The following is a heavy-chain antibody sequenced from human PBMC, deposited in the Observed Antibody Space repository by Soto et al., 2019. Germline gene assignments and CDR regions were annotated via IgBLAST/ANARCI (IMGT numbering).Heavy chain of an antibody. D-gene: IGHD3-10*01. Sequence: SETLSLTCTVSGGSLSPNYWTWIRQHPVKGLEWMGHIYYSGSTSYNPSLKSRVTISIDTSKNQFSLKLTSVTAADTAVYYCARDGDYFGSGSPPLLSKWGQGTLVTVSS. V-gene: IGHV4-59*12. CDR1: GGSLSPNY. CDR3: ARDGDYFGSGSPPLLSK. J-gene: IGHJ4*02. CDR2: IYYSGST.